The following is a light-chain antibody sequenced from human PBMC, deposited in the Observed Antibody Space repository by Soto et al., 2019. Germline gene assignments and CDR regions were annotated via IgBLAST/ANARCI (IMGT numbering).Light chain of an antibody. CDR3: QQYGNSPYT. V-gene: IGKV3-20*01. CDR2: GAS. J-gene: IGKJ2*01. Sequence: EIVLTQSPGTLSLSPGERATLSCRASQSVSSSYLAWYQQKPGQAPRLLISGASNRATGIPDRFSGSGSGTDFTLTISRLEPEEFAVYYCQQYGNSPYTFGQGTKLEIK. CDR1: QSVSSSY.